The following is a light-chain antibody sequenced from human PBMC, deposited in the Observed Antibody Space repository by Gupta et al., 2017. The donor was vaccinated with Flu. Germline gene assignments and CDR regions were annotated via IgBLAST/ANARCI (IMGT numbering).Light chain of an antibody. Sequence: EKLLTQSPGTLSLSPGERATLSCRARQSVSSTDLAWSQQKPGQAPRFLLHGASSRATGIPDRFRGRGSGTDFTLTISRLEPEDFAVYYCHQYGGSPRAFGQGTKVEIK. CDR3: HQYGGSPRA. V-gene: IGKV3-20*01. J-gene: IGKJ1*01. CDR2: GAS. CDR1: QSVSSTD.